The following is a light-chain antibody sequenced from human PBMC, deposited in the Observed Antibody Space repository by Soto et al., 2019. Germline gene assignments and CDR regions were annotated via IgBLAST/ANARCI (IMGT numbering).Light chain of an antibody. CDR2: STS. CDR1: IGAVTAGYY. Sequence: QAVVTQEPSLTVSPGGTVTLTCASTIGAVTAGYYPSWFQQKPGQAPRPLIYSTSNKHSWTPARFSGSLLGGKAALTLSGVQPEDEADYYCLLFHGGGHPWMFGGGTQLTVL. V-gene: IGLV7-43*01. CDR3: LLFHGGGHPWM. J-gene: IGLJ3*02.